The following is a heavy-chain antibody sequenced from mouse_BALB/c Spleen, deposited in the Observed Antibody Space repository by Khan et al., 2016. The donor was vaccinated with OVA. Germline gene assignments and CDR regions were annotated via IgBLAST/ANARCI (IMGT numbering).Heavy chain of an antibody. CDR1: GFAFSSYS. Sequence: EVELVESGGGLVKPGGSLKLSCAASGFAFSSYSMSWVRQTPEKRLEWVATITSGGSYTYYPDSVKGRFTISIDNAKNTLYPQMRSLKSEDTAMYYCTRDRNYDGSSFYLDYWGQGTTLTVSS. J-gene: IGHJ2*01. CDR2: ITSGGSYT. D-gene: IGHD1-1*01. V-gene: IGHV5-6-4*01. CDR3: TRDRNYDGSSFYLDY.